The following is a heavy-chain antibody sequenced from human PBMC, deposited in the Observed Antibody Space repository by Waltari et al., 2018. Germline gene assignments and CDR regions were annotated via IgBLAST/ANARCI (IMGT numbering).Heavy chain of an antibody. V-gene: IGHV3-23*01. CDR3: AKDRFDYGGFDY. J-gene: IGHJ4*02. Sequence: EVQLLESGGGLVQPGGSLRLSCAASGFTFSSYAMSWVRQAPGKGLEWVSAISGSGGSTYYADAVKGRFTISGDNSKNTLYLQMNSLRAEDTAVYYCAKDRFDYGGFDYWGQGTLVTVSS. CDR1: GFTFSSYA. CDR2: ISGSGGST. D-gene: IGHD4-17*01.